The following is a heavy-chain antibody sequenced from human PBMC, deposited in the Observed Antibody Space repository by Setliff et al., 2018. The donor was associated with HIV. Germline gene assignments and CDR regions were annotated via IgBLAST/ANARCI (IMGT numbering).Heavy chain of an antibody. CDR2: VYNRGYT. Sequence: LSLTCTFSGGSIMSDGYYWHWIRQRPGKGLEWIGYVYNRGYTYYNPSLKSRVTTSIDMSQNQFSLRLSSVTVADTAVYYCAGMFFYGSGSKSDFDYWGQGTQVTVSS. V-gene: IGHV4-31*03. J-gene: IGHJ4*02. D-gene: IGHD3-10*01. CDR3: AGMFFYGSGSKSDFDY. CDR1: GGSIMSDGYY.